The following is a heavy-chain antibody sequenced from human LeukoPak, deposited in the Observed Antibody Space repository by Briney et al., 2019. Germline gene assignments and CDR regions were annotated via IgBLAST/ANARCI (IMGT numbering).Heavy chain of an antibody. Sequence: GGSLRLSCAVSGFTFSDYYMSWIRQAPGKGLEWVSSISRGSTTIYYADSVKGRFTISRDNAKNSLYLQMNSLRAEDTAVYYCARDGVEYGSGGFYFDYWGQGTLVTVSS. CDR1: GFTFSDYY. CDR3: ARDGVEYGSGGFYFDY. J-gene: IGHJ4*02. V-gene: IGHV3-11*04. CDR2: ISRGSTTI. D-gene: IGHD3-10*01.